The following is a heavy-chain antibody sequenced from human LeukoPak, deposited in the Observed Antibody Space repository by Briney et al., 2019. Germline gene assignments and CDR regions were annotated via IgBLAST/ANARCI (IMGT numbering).Heavy chain of an antibody. J-gene: IGHJ6*03. CDR1: GFTFSSYA. V-gene: IGHV3-23*01. Sequence: GGSLRLSCAASGFTFSSYAMSWVRQAPGKGLEWVCGMNGRGRSTYYADSVRGRFTLSRDDSRNTLYLQMNSLRAEDTAVYYCGGAAVQGHYYYYMDVWGKGTTVTVSS. CDR3: GGAAVQGHYYYYMDV. CDR2: MNGRGRST. D-gene: IGHD6-13*01.